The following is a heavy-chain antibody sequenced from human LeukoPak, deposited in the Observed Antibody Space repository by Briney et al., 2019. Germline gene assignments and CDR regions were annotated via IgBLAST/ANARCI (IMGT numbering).Heavy chain of an antibody. CDR1: GGSISSYY. CDR2: TYYSGST. J-gene: IGHJ4*02. V-gene: IGHV4-59*01. D-gene: IGHD3/OR15-3a*01. Sequence: NPSETLSLTCTVSGGSISSYYWSWIRQPPGKGLEWIGYTYYSGSTNYNPSLKSRVTISVDTSKNQFSLKLSSVTAADTAVYYCARSHSVWTSFDYWGQGTLVTVSS. CDR3: ARSHSVWTSFDY.